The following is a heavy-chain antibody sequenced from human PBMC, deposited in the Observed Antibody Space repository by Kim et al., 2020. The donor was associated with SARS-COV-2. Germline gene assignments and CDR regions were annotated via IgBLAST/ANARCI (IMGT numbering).Heavy chain of an antibody. J-gene: IGHJ3*02. CDR3: ARDRGYSYPDAFDI. V-gene: IGHV4-59*01. D-gene: IGHD5-18*01. Sequence: NPSLKSRVTISVDTSKNQFSLKLSSVTAADTAVYYCARDRGYSYPDAFDIWGQGTMVTVSS.